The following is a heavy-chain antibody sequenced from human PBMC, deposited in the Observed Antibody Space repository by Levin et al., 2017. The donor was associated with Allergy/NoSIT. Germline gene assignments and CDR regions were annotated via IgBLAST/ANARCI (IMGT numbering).Heavy chain of an antibody. CDR2: ISWNSGSI. Sequence: LSLTCAASGFTFDDYAMHWVRQAPGKGLEWVSGISWNSGSIGYADSVKGRFTISRDNAKNSLYLQMNSLRAEDTALYYCAKVGRDVVARGAFDSWGQGTMVTVSS. CDR3: AKVGRDVVARGAFDS. D-gene: IGHD2-2*01. CDR1: GFTFDDYA. V-gene: IGHV3-9*01. J-gene: IGHJ3*02.